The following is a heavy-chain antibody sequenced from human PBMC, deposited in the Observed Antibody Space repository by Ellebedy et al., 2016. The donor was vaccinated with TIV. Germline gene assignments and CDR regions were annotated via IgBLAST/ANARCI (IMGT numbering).Heavy chain of an antibody. CDR1: GFTFSDYY. CDR3: ARTRGGEFDS. J-gene: IGHJ4*02. D-gene: IGHD3-10*01. CDR2: ISRASKYI. V-gene: IGHV3-11*06. Sequence: GGSLRLXXTASGFTFSDYYLAWIRQTPGKGLEWVSYISRASKYIEYGDSVKGRFIISRDNGKNSVYLQMSSLRGEDTAVYYCARTRGGEFDSWGQGTLVTVSS.